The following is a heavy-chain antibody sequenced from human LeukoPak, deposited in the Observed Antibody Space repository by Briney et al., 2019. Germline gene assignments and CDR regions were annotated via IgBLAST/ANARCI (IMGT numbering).Heavy chain of an antibody. D-gene: IGHD6-13*01. CDR1: GFTFSSYA. J-gene: IGHJ4*02. CDR2: ISYDESNK. Sequence: GGSLRLSCAASGFTFSSYAMHWVRQAPGKGLEWVAVISYDESNKYYADSVKGRFTISRDNSKNTLYLQMNSLRAEDTAVYYCARDAGYSSSWYLDYWGQGTLVTVSS. V-gene: IGHV3-30*04. CDR3: ARDAGYSSSWYLDY.